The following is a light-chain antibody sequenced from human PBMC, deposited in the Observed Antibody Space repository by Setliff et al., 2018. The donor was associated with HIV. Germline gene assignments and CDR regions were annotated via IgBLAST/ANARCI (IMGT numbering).Light chain of an antibody. Sequence: QSALTQPASVSGSPGQSITISCTGTSSDVGGYDYVSWYQQHPGGAPKLLIFGVSNRPSGVSDRFSGSKSGNTASLTISGLQAEDEADYYCNSFTAGNTPSVFGPGTKVTVL. CDR2: GVS. CDR3: NSFTAGNTPSV. J-gene: IGLJ1*01. V-gene: IGLV2-14*03. CDR1: SSDVGGYDY.